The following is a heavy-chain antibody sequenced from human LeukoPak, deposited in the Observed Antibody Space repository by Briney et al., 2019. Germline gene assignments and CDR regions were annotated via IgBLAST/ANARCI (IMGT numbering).Heavy chain of an antibody. D-gene: IGHD3-10*01. CDR3: ARDGTYYYGSGSYYNWFDP. J-gene: IGHJ5*02. V-gene: IGHV1-46*01. Sequence: ASVKVSCKASGYTFTSYYMHWVRQAPGQGLEWMGIINPSGGSTSYAQKFQGRVTMTTDTSTSTAYMELRSLRSDDTAVYYCARDGTYYYGSGSYYNWFDPWGQGTLVTVSS. CDR2: INPSGGST. CDR1: GYTFTSYY.